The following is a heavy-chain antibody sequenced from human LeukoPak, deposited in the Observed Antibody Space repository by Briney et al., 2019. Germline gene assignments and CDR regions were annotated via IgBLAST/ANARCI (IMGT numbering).Heavy chain of an antibody. D-gene: IGHD5-18*01. V-gene: IGHV3-30-3*01. J-gene: IGHJ1*01. CDR3: ARISTPTPQLWHRAEYFQH. Sequence: SCKASGGTFSSYAMHWVRQAPGKGLEWVAVISYDGSNKYYADSVKGRFTISRDNSKNTLYLQMNSLRAEDTAVYYCARISTPTPQLWHRAEYFQHWGQGTLVTVSS. CDR2: ISYDGSNK. CDR1: GGTFSSYA.